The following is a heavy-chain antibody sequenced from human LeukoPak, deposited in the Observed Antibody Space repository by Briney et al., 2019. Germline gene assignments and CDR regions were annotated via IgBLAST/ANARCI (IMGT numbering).Heavy chain of an antibody. CDR1: GDSVSSNSAA. D-gene: IGHD2-2*01. CDR2: TYYRSKWYN. CDR3: ARALFYCSSTSCYPGYSGYVPTLDY. V-gene: IGHV6-1*01. J-gene: IGHJ4*02. Sequence: SQTLSLTCAISGDSVSSNSAAWNWIRQSPSRGLEWLGRTYYRSKWYNDYAVSVKSRITINPDTSKNQFSLQLNSVTPEDTAVCYCARALFYCSSTSCYPGYSGYVPTLDYWGQGTLVTVSS.